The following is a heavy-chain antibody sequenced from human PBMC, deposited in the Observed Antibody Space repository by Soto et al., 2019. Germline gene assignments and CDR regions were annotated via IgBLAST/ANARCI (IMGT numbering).Heavy chain of an antibody. Sequence: ASVKVSCKASGYTFTSYGISWVRQAPGQGLEWMGWISAYNGNTKYAQKLQGRVTMTTDTSTSTAYMELRSLRPDDTAVYYCARGDPSMTTIAVAFYGMDVWGQGTTVAVSS. CDR1: GYTFTSYG. D-gene: IGHD6-19*01. J-gene: IGHJ6*01. CDR3: ARGDPSMTTIAVAFYGMDV. V-gene: IGHV1-18*04. CDR2: ISAYNGNT.